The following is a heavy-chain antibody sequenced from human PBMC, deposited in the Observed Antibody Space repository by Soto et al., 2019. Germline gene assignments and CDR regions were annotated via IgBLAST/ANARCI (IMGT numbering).Heavy chain of an antibody. CDR1: GYTFTSYG. Sequence: QVQLVQSGAEVKKPGASVKVSCKASGYTFTSYGISWVRQAPGQGLEWMGWISAYNGNTNYAQKLQGRVTMTTDTSXSXXYVELRSLRSDDTAVDYCARCLAAVAGASYDGMDVWGQGTTVTVSS. CDR2: ISAYNGNT. CDR3: ARCLAAVAGASYDGMDV. J-gene: IGHJ6*02. V-gene: IGHV1-18*01. D-gene: IGHD6-19*01.